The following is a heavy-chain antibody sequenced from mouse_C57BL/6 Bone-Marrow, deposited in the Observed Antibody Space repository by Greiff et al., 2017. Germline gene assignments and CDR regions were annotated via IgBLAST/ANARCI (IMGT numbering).Heavy chain of an antibody. CDR3: ARGLRNFDY. J-gene: IGHJ2*01. D-gene: IGHD1-1*01. CDR1: GYTFTSYT. CDR2: INPSSGYT. V-gene: IGHV1-4*01. Sequence: VQLQQSGAELARPGASVKMSCKASGYTFTSYTMHWVKQRPGQGLEWIGYINPSSGYTKYNQKFKDKATLTADKSSSTAYMQLSRLTSEDSAVYYLARGLRNFDYWGQGTTLTVSS.